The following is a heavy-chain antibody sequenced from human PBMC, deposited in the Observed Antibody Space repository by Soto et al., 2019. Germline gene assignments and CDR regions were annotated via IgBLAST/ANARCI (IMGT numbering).Heavy chain of an antibody. J-gene: IGHJ6*02. CDR3: RINSERLLVNGMDV. CDR2: IYYSGST. D-gene: IGHD2-21*01. CDR1: GGSISSSSYY. Sequence: PSWTPALTCIVSGGSISSSSYYWGWIRQPPGKGLEWIGSIYYSGSTYYNPSLKSRVTISVDTSKKQFSLKLSSVTAADTALYYCRINSERLLVNGMDVWCQRSMVTV. V-gene: IGHV4-39*05.